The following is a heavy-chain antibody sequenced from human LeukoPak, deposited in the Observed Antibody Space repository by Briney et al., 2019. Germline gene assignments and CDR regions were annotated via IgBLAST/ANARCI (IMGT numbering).Heavy chain of an antibody. CDR3: ARGLYYYDSHDTFNI. CDR1: GFTFNTYN. Sequence: PGGSLRLSCAASGFTFNTYNMNWVRQAPGKGLEWVSSISSSSISIFYADSVKGRFTISRDNAKNSLYRQMNSLRGDDTAMYYCARGLYYYDSHDTFNIWGQGTMVTVS. V-gene: IGHV3-48*01. J-gene: IGHJ3*02. CDR2: ISSSSISI. D-gene: IGHD3-22*01.